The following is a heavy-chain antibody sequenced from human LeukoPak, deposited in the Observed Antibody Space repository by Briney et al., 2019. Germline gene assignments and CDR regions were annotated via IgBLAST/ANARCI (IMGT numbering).Heavy chain of an antibody. D-gene: IGHD6-19*01. V-gene: IGHV3-33*08. CDR3: ARGNSGWYEEGYYFDY. Sequence: GRSLRLSCAASGFTFSRYPMHWVRQAPGKGLEWVAVIWYDGSNKYYADSVKGRFTISRDNSKNTLYLQMNSLRAEDTAVYYCARGNSGWYEEGYYFDYWGQGTLVTVSS. CDR2: IWYDGSNK. J-gene: IGHJ4*02. CDR1: GFTFSRYP.